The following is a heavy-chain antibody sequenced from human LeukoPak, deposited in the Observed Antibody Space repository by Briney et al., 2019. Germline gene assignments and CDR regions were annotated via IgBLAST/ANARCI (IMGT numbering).Heavy chain of an antibody. CDR2: IKQDGSEK. J-gene: IGHJ4*02. D-gene: IGHD6-13*01. CDR3: ARDSAGNDY. CDR1: GFTISTYW. V-gene: IGHV3-7*01. Sequence: GGSLRLSCDAAGFTISTYWMSWVGQATGRGLEWVANIKQDGSEKYYVDSVKGRFTIPRDNAKTSLYLQMHSLRAEDTSMYYCARDSAGNDYWGQGTLVTVSS.